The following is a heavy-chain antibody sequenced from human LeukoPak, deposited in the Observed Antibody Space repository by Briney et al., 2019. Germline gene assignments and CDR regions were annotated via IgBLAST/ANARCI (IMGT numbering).Heavy chain of an antibody. CDR2: ISAYNGNT. CDR1: GYTFTSYG. J-gene: IGHJ4*02. CDR3: ARGSGGYNYMSVDY. Sequence: ASVKVSCKASGYTFTSYGISWVRQAPGQALEWMGWISAYNGNTNYAQKLQRRVTMPTDTSTSTAYMELRSLRSDDTAVYYCARGSGGYNYMSVDYWGQGTLVTVSS. V-gene: IGHV1-18*01. D-gene: IGHD5-24*01.